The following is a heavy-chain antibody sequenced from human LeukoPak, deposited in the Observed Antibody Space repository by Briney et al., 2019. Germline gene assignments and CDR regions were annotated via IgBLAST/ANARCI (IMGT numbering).Heavy chain of an antibody. CDR2: IGIDSGNT. J-gene: IGHJ4*02. V-gene: IGHV3-48*01. CDR3: ARAELDEAVAGTDY. D-gene: IGHD6-19*01. Sequence: GGSLRLSCAASGFTFSDYSMTWVRQAPGKGLEWISYIGIDSGNTNYADSVKGRFTISGDKAKNSLYLQMNSLRAEDMAVYYCARAELDEAVAGTDYWGQGTLVTVSS. CDR1: GFTFSDYS.